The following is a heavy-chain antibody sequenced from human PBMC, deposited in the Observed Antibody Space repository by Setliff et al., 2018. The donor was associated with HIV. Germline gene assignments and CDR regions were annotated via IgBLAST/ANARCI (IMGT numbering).Heavy chain of an antibody. D-gene: IGHD2-15*01. CDR3: ASTLNRGSCFLFDY. CDR1: GGSISSSSYY. Sequence: PSETLSLTCTVSGGSISSSSYYWGWIRQPPGKGLEWIGSIYYSGSTYYNPSLKSRVTISVDTSKNQFSLKLSSVTAADTAVYYCASTLNRGSCFLFDYWGQGTLVTVSS. J-gene: IGHJ4*02. CDR2: IYYSGST. V-gene: IGHV4-39*01.